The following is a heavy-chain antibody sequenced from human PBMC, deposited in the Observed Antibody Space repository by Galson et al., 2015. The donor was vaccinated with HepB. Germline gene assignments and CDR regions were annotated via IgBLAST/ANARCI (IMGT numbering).Heavy chain of an antibody. J-gene: IGHJ4*02. CDR3: AREGSSSWSNAFDY. D-gene: IGHD6-13*01. V-gene: IGHV3-7*03. CDR2: IKQDGSEK. CDR1: GFTFSSYW. Sequence: SLRLSCAASGFTFSSYWMGWVRQAPGKGLEWVANIKQDGSEKYYVDSVKGRFTISRDNAKNSLYLQMNSLRAEDTAVYYCAREGSSSWSNAFDYWGQGTPVTVSS.